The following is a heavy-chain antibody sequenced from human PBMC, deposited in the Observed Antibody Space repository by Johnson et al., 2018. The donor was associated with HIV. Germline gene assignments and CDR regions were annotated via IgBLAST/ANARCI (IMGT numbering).Heavy chain of an antibody. J-gene: IGHJ3*02. V-gene: IGHV3-30*02. Sequence: VQLVESGGGVVQPGGSLRLSCAASGFTFSSFGMHWVRQAPGKGLEWVAFIQYDGRTKYYGDSVKGRFTISRDNSKNTLYLQMNSLRTEDTAVYYCAKEYFDIWGPGTVVTVSS. CDR1: GFTFSSFG. CDR3: AKEYFDI. CDR2: IQYDGRTK.